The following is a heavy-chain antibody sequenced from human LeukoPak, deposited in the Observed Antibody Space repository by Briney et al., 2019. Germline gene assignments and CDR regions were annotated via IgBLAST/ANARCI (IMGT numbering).Heavy chain of an antibody. CDR2: SSASGRTT. D-gene: IGHD1-20*01. V-gene: IGHV3-48*03. CDR3: ANHNWAVPT. Sequence: PGGSLRLSCAASGFTFSSYEMNWVRQAPGKGLEWVSYSSASGRTTYHADSVKGRFTISRDNSKNTLYLQMNSLRAEDTAVYYCANHNWAVPTWGQGTLVTVSS. CDR1: GFTFSSYE. J-gene: IGHJ5*02.